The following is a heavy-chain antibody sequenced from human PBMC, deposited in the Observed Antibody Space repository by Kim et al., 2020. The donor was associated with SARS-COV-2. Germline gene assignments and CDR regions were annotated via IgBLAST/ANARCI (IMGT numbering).Heavy chain of an antibody. V-gene: IGHV4-31*02. J-gene: IGHJ3*02. Sequence: LKSRVTISVDTSKNQFSLKLSSVTAADTAVYYWARGPGRVVTATDAFDIWGQGTMVTVSS. CDR3: ARGPGRVVTATDAFDI. D-gene: IGHD2-21*02.